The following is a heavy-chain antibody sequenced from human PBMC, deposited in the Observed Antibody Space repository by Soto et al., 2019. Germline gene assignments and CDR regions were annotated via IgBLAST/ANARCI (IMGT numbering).Heavy chain of an antibody. CDR2: INHSGST. J-gene: IGHJ4*02. CDR3: ARGHYYYDSSGYYHPPDY. CDR1: GGSFSGYY. V-gene: IGHV4-34*01. Sequence: TSETLSLTCAVYGGSFSGYYWSWIRQPPGKGLEWIGEINHSGSTNYNPSLKSRVTISVDTSKNQFSLKLSSVTAADTAVYYCARGHYYYDSSGYYHPPDYWGQGTLVTSPQ. D-gene: IGHD3-22*01.